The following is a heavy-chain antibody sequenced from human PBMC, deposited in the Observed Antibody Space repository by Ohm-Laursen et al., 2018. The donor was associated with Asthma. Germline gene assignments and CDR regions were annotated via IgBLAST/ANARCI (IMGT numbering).Heavy chain of an antibody. V-gene: IGHV4-59*01. CDR1: GGSISSYY. D-gene: IGHD3-3*01. J-gene: IGHJ4*02. Sequence: GTLSLTCTVSGGSISSYYWSWIRQPPGKGLEWIGYIYYSGSTNYNPSLKSRVTISVDTSKNQFSLKLSSVTAADTAVYYCARAYYDFWSGYYYLYFDYWGQGTLVTVSS. CDR2: IYYSGST. CDR3: ARAYYDFWSGYYYLYFDY.